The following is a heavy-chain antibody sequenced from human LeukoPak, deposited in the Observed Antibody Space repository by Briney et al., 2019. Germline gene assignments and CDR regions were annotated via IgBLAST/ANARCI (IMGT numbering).Heavy chain of an antibody. D-gene: IGHD4/OR15-4a*01. V-gene: IGHV3-53*01. J-gene: IGHJ4*02. CDR2: FYSGDST. CDR3: ANGRGHYGSNPFDY. Sequence: GGSPRLSCAASGFTVNSNYISWVRQAPGKGLEWGSVFYSGDSTYYADSVKGRFTISRDNSKNTLYLQMNSLRAEDTAVYYCANGRGHYGSNPFDYWGQGTLVTVSS. CDR1: GFTVNSNY.